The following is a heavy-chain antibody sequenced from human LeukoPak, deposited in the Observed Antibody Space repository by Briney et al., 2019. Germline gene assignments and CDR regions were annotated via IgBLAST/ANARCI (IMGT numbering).Heavy chain of an antibody. V-gene: IGHV1-8*01. CDR3: ARVGVVPAAIFGKGNYYYYMDV. D-gene: IGHD2-2*01. J-gene: IGHJ6*03. CDR2: MNPNSGNT. Sequence: ASVKVSCKASGYTFTSYDINWVRQATGQGLEWMGWMNPNSGNTGYAQKFQGRVTMTRNTSISTAYMELSSLRSEDTAVYYCARVGVVPAAIFGKGNYYYYMDVWGKGTTVTISS. CDR1: GYTFTSYD.